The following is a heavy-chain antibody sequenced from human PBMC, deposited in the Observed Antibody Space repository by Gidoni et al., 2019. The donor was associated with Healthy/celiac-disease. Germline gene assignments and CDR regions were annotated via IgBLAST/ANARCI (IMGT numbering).Heavy chain of an antibody. D-gene: IGHD6-13*01. J-gene: IGHJ3*02. CDR1: GFTFSSYG. Sequence: QVQLVGSGGGVVQPGRSLRLSCAASGFTFSSYGMHWVRQAPGKGLEWVAVISYDGSNKYYADSVKGRFTISRDNSKNTLYLQMNSLRAEDTAVYYCAKDIASSSWQPGWVDAFDIWGQGTMVTVSS. V-gene: IGHV3-30*18. CDR3: AKDIASSSWQPGWVDAFDI. CDR2: ISYDGSNK.